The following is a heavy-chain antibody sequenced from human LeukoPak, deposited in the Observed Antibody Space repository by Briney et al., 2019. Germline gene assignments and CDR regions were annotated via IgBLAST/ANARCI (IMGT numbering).Heavy chain of an antibody. J-gene: IGHJ4*02. Sequence: GGSLRLSCAASGFTFSSYSMNWVRQAPGKGLEWVSYIGSSSSTIYYADSVKGRFTISRDNAKNSLYLQMHSLRDEDTAVYYCARDYTYRSSSIIDYWGQGTLVTVSS. V-gene: IGHV3-48*02. CDR3: ARDYTYRSSSIIDY. D-gene: IGHD6-6*01. CDR2: IGSSSSTI. CDR1: GFTFSSYS.